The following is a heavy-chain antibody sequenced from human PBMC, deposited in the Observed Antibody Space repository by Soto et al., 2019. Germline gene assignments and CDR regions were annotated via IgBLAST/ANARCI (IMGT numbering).Heavy chain of an antibody. J-gene: IGHJ4*02. CDR2: VNPNTGGT. CDR1: GYSFTAYY. Sequence: ASVKVSCKASGYSFTAYYIHWVRQAPGQGLEWMGWVNPNTGGTEYAQKFQGAVTMTRGTSITTAYTELSRFRSDDAAVYYCARQLAYCAGDCYTEPIDYWGQGTLVTVSS. CDR3: ARQLAYCAGDCYTEPIDY. V-gene: IGHV1-2*02. D-gene: IGHD2-21*02.